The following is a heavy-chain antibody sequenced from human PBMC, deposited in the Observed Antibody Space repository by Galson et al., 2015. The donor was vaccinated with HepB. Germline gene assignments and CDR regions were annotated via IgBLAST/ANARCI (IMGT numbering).Heavy chain of an antibody. J-gene: IGHJ6*03. CDR1: GGTFSSYA. CDR3: AKGAYCSSTSCYTNYYYYMDV. CDR2: IIPILGIA. Sequence: SVKVSCKASGGTFSSYAISWVRQAPGQGLEWMGRIIPILGIANYAQKFQGRVTITADKSTSTAYMELSSLRSEDTAVYYCAKGAYCSSTSCYTNYYYYMDVWGKGTTVTVSS. V-gene: IGHV1-69*04. D-gene: IGHD2-2*02.